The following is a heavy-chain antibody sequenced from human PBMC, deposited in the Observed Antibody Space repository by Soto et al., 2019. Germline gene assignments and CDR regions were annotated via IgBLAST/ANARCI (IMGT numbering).Heavy chain of an antibody. CDR1: GFTFSSYA. V-gene: IGHV3-30-3*01. CDR2: ISYDGSNK. CDR3: ARDKQYSSSSSSGDSSGWVYNWFDP. Sequence: GGSLRLSCAASGFTFSSYAMHWVRQAPGKGLEWVAVISYDGSNKYYADSVKGRFTISRDNSKNTLYLQMNSLRAEDTAVYYCARDKQYSSSSSSGDSSGWVYNWFDPWGQGTLVTVSS. D-gene: IGHD6-13*01. J-gene: IGHJ5*02.